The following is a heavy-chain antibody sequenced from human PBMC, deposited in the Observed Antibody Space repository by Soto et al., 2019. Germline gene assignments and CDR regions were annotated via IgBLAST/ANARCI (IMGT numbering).Heavy chain of an antibody. V-gene: IGHV3-30-3*01. Sequence: GGSLGLSCAASGFTFSRVSMLWFRQAPGKGLAWVAVISYDGNNKNCAESAKGRYSISRDDSKNTVYLEMNNLRGDDSAVYYCSRDHGMFLSSYYDGMDVWGQGTTVTVSS. CDR2: ISYDGNNK. D-gene: IGHD3-10*02. J-gene: IGHJ6*02. CDR3: SRDHGMFLSSYYDGMDV. CDR1: GFTFSRVS.